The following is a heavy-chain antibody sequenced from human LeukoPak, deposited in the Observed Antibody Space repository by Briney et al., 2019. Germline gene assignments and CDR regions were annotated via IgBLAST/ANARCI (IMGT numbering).Heavy chain of an antibody. CDR2: IASDGSST. J-gene: IGHJ4*02. V-gene: IGHV3-74*01. CDR3: ARGRPHGNDY. CDR1: GFTFSRYA. Sequence: GGSLRLSCAASGFTFSRYAMSWVRQAPGKGLVWVSRIASDGSSTTYADSVKGRFSISRDNAKNTLYLQMNSLRVEDTAVYYCARGRPHGNDYWGRGTLVTVSS. D-gene: IGHD4-23*01.